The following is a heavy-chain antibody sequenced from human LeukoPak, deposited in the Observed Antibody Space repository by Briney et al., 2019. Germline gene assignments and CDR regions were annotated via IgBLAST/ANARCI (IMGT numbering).Heavy chain of an antibody. J-gene: IGHJ4*02. V-gene: IGHV3-23*01. Sequence: PGGSLRLPCVASGITFSNYAVSWVRQAPEKGLDWVSVISGSAHKIRYADSVKGRFTISRDNSKNTLYLQMNSLRAEDTAVYYCAKDVRGTYAPDYWGQGTLVTVSS. CDR2: ISGSAHKI. D-gene: IGHD2-2*01. CDR1: GITFSNYA. CDR3: AKDVRGTYAPDY.